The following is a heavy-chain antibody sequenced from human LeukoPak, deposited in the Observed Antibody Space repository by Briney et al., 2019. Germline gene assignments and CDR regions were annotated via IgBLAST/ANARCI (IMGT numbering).Heavy chain of an antibody. Sequence: ASVRVSCTSSGYTFTIYYMHWVRQAPGQGLEWMGIINPSGGSTSYAQKFQGRVTMTRDTATSTVYMELSSLRSEDTAVYYCARDRIAAASTKAGWFDPWGQGILVTVSS. J-gene: IGHJ5*02. CDR3: ARDRIAAASTKAGWFDP. D-gene: IGHD6-13*01. CDR1: GYTFTIYY. CDR2: INPSGGST. V-gene: IGHV1-46*01.